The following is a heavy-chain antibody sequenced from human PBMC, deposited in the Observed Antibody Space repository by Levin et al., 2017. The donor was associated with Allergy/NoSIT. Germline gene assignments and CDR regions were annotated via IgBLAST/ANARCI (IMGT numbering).Heavy chain of an antibody. J-gene: IGHJ4*02. CDR3: ARDQVPIGYCSGGSCYPFDY. V-gene: IGHV4-39*07. Sequence: SQTLSLTCTVSGDSIRSGSHYWAWIRQPPGKGLEWIGSIYYSESTYYNPSLWSRVTISVDTSKNQFSLELSSVTAADTAVYYCARDQVPIGYCSGGSCYPFDYWGQGTLVTVSS. CDR2: IYYSEST. CDR1: GDSIRSGSHY. D-gene: IGHD2-15*01.